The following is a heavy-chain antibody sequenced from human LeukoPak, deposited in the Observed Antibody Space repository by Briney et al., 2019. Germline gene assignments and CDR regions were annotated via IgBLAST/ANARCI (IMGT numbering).Heavy chain of an antibody. J-gene: IGHJ4*02. D-gene: IGHD2-2*01. CDR2: IYYSGST. CDR1: GGSISSYY. Sequence: SETLSLTCTVSGGSISSYYWGWIRQPPGKGLEWIGSIYYSGSTYYNPSLKSRVTISVDTSKNQFSLKLSSVTAADTAVYYCARDSRYQPHDYWGQGTLVTVSS. CDR3: ARDSRYQPHDY. V-gene: IGHV4-39*07.